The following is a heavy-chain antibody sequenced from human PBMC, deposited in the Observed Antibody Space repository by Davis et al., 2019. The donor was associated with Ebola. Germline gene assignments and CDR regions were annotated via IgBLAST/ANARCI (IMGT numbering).Heavy chain of an antibody. CDR2: ISGSGGST. CDR3: ARRSSTGYMDV. CDR1: RFTFSSYT. J-gene: IGHJ6*03. V-gene: IGHV3-23*01. Sequence: GGSLRLSCAASRFTFSSYTMNWVRQAPGKGLEWVSGISGSGGSTYYADSVQGRFTISRDNSKNTLYLQMNSLRAEDTAVYYCARRSSTGYMDVWGKGTTVTVS. D-gene: IGHD2-2*01.